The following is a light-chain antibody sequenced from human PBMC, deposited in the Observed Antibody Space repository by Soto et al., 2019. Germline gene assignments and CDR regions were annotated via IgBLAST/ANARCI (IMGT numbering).Light chain of an antibody. CDR3: QQYYTTPCT. CDR1: QSVLDRSYDKNF. CDR2: WAS. J-gene: IGKJ3*01. Sequence: DIVMTQSPDSLSVALGERATINCKSSQSVLDRSYDKNFLAWYQQKPGQPPKLLIYWASTREYGVPDRFSGRGSGTDFALTITSLQAEEVGGYYCQQYYTTPCTFGPGTKVDVK. V-gene: IGKV4-1*01.